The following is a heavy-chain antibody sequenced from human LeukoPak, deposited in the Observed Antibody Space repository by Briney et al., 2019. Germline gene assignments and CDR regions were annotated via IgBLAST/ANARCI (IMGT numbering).Heavy chain of an antibody. V-gene: IGHV3-74*01. J-gene: IGHJ4*02. CDR1: GFTFSTYW. CDR2: INVDGSGA. CDR3: ARERRQWELPPWYFDY. Sequence: AGGSLRLSCAASGFTFSTYWMHWVRQAPGKGLVWVSHINVDGSGASYADSVKGRFTISRDNSKNTLYLQMNSLRAEDTAVYYCARERRQWELPPWYFDYWGQGTLVTVSS. D-gene: IGHD1-26*01.